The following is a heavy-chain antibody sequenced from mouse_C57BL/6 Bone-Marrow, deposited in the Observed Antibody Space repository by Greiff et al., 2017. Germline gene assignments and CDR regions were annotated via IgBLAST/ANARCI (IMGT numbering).Heavy chain of an antibody. Sequence: VQLQQPGAELVKPGASVKLSCKASGYTFTSYWMQWVKQRPGQGLEWIGEIDPSDSYTNYNQKFTGKATLTVDTSSSTAYMQLSSLTSEDSAVYYCAREGASYYSNLAYWGQGTLVTVSA. CDR1: GYTFTSYW. J-gene: IGHJ3*01. CDR2: IDPSDSYT. V-gene: IGHV1-50*01. CDR3: AREGASYYSNLAY. D-gene: IGHD2-5*01.